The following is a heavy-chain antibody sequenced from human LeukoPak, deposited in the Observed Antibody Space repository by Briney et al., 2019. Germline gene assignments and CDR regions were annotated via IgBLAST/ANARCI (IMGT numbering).Heavy chain of an antibody. CDR2: MNPNSGNT. CDR3: ARGYYSSSWYIDYYYGMDV. CDR1: GYTFTSYD. J-gene: IGHJ6*02. V-gene: IGHV1-8*01. D-gene: IGHD6-13*01. Sequence: ASVKVSCKASGYTFTSYDINWVRQATGQGLEWMGWMNPNSGNTGYAQKFQGRVTMTRNTSISTAYMELSSLRSEDTAVYYCARGYYSSSWYIDYYYGMDVWGQGTTVTVPS.